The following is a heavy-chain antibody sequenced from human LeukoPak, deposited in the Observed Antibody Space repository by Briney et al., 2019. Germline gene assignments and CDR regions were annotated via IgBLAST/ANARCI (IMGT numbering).Heavy chain of an antibody. Sequence: PGGSLRLSCAASGFTFSSYAMNWVRQAPGKGLEWISYISSSNIRTYYADSVRGRFTISRDNARNSLYLQMNSLTDDDTAVYYCAREGIASYGGSCYSTLGYWGRGTLVTVSS. V-gene: IGHV3-48*02. CDR3: AREGIASYGGSCYSTLGY. CDR2: ISSSNIRT. J-gene: IGHJ4*02. CDR1: GFTFSSYA. D-gene: IGHD2-21*01.